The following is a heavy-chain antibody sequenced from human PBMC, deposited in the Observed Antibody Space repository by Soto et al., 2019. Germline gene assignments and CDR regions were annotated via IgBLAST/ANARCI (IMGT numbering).Heavy chain of an antibody. Sequence: ASVKVSCKASGYTFTSYNINWARHAPGQEHESVSLSISHIGNTDPAQKFQARLTVTRGTSISTSYMALRSLRSDDTAVYYCLLLGVFGHWCPGTLVTVCS. CDR3: LLLGVFGH. CDR1: GYTFTSYN. D-gene: IGHD3-3*01. J-gene: IGHJ4*02. V-gene: IGHV1-8*03. CDR2: SISHIGNT.